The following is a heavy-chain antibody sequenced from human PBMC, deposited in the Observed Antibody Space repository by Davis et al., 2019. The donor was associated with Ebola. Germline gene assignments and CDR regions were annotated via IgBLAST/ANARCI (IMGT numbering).Heavy chain of an antibody. CDR1: GGSISSGGYY. D-gene: IGHD3-3*01. Sequence: PSETLSLTCTVSGGSISSGGYYWSWLRQHPGKGLEWIGYIYYSGSTYYNPSLKSRVTISVDTSKNQFSLKLSSVTAADTAVYYCARVYDFWSGYFWFDTWGQGTLVTVSS. CDR2: IYYSGST. CDR3: ARVYDFWSGYFWFDT. V-gene: IGHV4-31*03. J-gene: IGHJ5*02.